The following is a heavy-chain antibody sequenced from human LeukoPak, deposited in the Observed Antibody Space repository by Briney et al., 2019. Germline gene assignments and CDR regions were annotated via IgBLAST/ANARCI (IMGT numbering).Heavy chain of an antibody. V-gene: IGHV5-51*01. CDR2: IYPGVSDT. CDR1: GYIFTNYW. D-gene: IGHD6-19*01. CDR3: ARQGVYSSGWYPFDY. J-gene: IGHJ4*02. Sequence: GESLQISCKGSGYIFTNYWIGWVRQMPGKGLEWMGIIYPGVSDTRYSPSFQGQVTISVDKSISTAYLQWNSLKASDTAMYYCARQGVYSSGWYPFDYWGQGTLVTVSS.